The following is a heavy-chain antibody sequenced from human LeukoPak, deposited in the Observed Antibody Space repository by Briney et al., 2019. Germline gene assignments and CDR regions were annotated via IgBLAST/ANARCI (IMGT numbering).Heavy chain of an antibody. D-gene: IGHD5-12*01. CDR3: AKSGRSYYYYYMDV. CDR2: IPYDGSNK. V-gene: IGHV3-30*18. Sequence: PGRSLRLSCAASGFTFSSYGMHWVRQAPGKGLEWVAVIPYDGSNKYYADSVKGRFTISRDNSKNTLYLQMNSLRAEDTAVYYCAKSGRSYYYYYMDVWGKGTTVTVSS. CDR1: GFTFSSYG. J-gene: IGHJ6*03.